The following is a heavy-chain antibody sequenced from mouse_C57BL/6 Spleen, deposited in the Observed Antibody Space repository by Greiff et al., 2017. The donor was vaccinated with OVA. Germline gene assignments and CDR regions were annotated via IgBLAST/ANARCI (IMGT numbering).Heavy chain of an antibody. D-gene: IGHD2-3*01. CDR1: GYTFTSYG. CDR3: ARYYDGYYGGAMDY. J-gene: IGHJ4*01. V-gene: IGHV1-81*01. CDR2: IYPRSGNT. Sequence: VHLVESGAELARPGASVKLSCQASGYTFTSYGISWVKQRTGQGLEWIGEIYPRSGNTYYNEKFKGKATLTADKSSSTAYMELRSLTSEDSAVYFCARYYDGYYGGAMDYWGQGTSVTVSS.